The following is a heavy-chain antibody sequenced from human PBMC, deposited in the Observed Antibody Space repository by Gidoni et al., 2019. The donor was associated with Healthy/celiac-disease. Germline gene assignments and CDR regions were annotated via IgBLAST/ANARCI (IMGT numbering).Heavy chain of an antibody. J-gene: IGHJ4*02. V-gene: IGHV4-39*07. CDR1: GGSISSSSYY. Sequence: QLQLQESGPGLVKPSETLSLTCTVSGGSISSSSYYWGWIRQPPGKGLGWIGSIYYSGSTYYNPSLKSRVTISVDTSKNQFSLKLSSVTAADTAVYYCARVTKVRSSWQTPLGYFDYWGQGTLVTVSS. CDR3: ARVTKVRSSWQTPLGYFDY. D-gene: IGHD6-13*01. CDR2: IYYSGST.